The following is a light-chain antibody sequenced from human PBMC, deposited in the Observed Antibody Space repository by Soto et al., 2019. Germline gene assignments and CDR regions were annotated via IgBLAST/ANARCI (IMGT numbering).Light chain of an antibody. V-gene: IGLV2-11*01. CDR3: CSYTDIYTYV. Sequence: QSVLTQPASVSGSPGQSITISCTGTSSDVGGYNYVSWYQQHPGKAPKLMIYDVNERPSGVPDRFSGSKSDNTASLTISGLQAEDEAVYFCCSYTDIYTYVFGTGTKLTVL. CDR2: DVN. CDR1: SSDVGGYNY. J-gene: IGLJ1*01.